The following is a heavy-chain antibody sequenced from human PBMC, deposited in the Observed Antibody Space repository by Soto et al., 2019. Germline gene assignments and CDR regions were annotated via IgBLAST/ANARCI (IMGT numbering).Heavy chain of an antibody. CDR3: ARGSDDSSCYPRRHYYYYGMDV. V-gene: IGHV1-69*01. CDR1: GGTFSSYA. D-gene: IGHD3-22*01. CDR2: ILPIFGTA. Sequence: QVQLVQSGAEVKKPGSSVKVSCKASGGTFSSYAISWVRQAPGQGLEWMGGILPIFGTANYAQKFQGRVTITAEESTSTAYMELSSLRSEGTAVYYCARGSDDSSCYPRRHYYYYGMDVWGQGTTVTVSS. J-gene: IGHJ6*02.